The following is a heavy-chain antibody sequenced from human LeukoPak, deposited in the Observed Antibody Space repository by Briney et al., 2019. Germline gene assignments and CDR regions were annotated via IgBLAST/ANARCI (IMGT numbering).Heavy chain of an antibody. D-gene: IGHD2-8*01. J-gene: IGHJ4*02. Sequence: ASVKVSCKASAYTFSTYLLHWVRQAPGQGLEWMGIIDPSGGSTGYAQKFQGRVTMTRDTSTSTVYMELSSLRSEDTAVYYCARGDLYASYYFDYWGQGTLVTVSS. CDR1: AYTFSTYL. V-gene: IGHV1-46*01. CDR3: ARGDLYASYYFDY. CDR2: IDPSGGST.